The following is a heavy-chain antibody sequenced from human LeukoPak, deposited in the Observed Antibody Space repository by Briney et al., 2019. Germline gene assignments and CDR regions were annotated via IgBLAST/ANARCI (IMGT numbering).Heavy chain of an antibody. Sequence: GGSLRLSCAASGFTFNNYEMNLVRQAPGKGLEGVSSISSGGRTIYYADSVKGRFTISRDNAKNSLYLQMNSLRAEDTAFYYCARSGYSSSWYMFWGQGSLVTVSS. J-gene: IGHJ4*02. V-gene: IGHV3-48*03. D-gene: IGHD6-13*01. CDR1: GFTFNNYE. CDR2: ISSGGRTI. CDR3: ARSGYSSSWYMF.